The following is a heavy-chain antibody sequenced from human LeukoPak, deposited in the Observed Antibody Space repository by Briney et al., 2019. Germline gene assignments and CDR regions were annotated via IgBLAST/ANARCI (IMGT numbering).Heavy chain of an antibody. D-gene: IGHD6-19*01. CDR1: GGSISSSSYY. V-gene: IGHV4-39*07. J-gene: IGHJ4*02. CDR3: ARDPRSSGWYQGAAHGYFDY. Sequence: SETLSLTCTVSGGSISSSSYYWGWIHQPPGKGLEWIGSIYYSGSTYYNPSLKSRVTISVDTSKNQFSLKLSSVTAADTAVYSWARDPRSSGWYQGAAHGYFDYWGQGTLVTVSS. CDR2: IYYSGST.